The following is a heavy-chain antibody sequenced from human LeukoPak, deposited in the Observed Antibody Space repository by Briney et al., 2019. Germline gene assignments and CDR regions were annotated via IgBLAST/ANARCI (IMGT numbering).Heavy chain of an antibody. J-gene: IGHJ3*02. Sequence: ASVKVSCKASGYTFTSYGISWVRQAPGQGLEWMGWISAYNGNTNYAQKVKGRVTMTTDTSTSTAYMELRSLRSDDTAVYYCAGATVPDAFDIWGQGTMVTVSS. CDR3: AGATVPDAFDI. V-gene: IGHV1-18*01. CDR2: ISAYNGNT. CDR1: GYTFTSYG.